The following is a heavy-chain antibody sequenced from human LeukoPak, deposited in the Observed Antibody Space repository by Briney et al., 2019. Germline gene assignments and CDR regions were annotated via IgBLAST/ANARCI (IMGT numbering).Heavy chain of an antibody. CDR2: IFSGGST. CDR3: ARSVATGLGFSAS. CDR1: GFAVSSTY. V-gene: IGHV3-66*01. D-gene: IGHD2-21*02. J-gene: IGHJ5*02. Sequence: GGSLRLSCAVSGFAVSSTYMTWVRQAPGKGLDWVSVIFSGGSTYYADSVKDRFIISRDNSKNTLYLQMNSLRADDTAVYYCARSVATGLGFSASWGQGTLVTVSS.